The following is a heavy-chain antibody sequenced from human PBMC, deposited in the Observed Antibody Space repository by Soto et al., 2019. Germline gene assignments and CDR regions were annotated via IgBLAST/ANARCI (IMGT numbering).Heavy chain of an antibody. Sequence: GGSLRLSCAASGFTFSSYAMSWVRQAPGKGLEWVSAISGSGGSTYYADSVKGRFTISRDNSKNTLYLQMNSPRAEDTAVYYCAKDKSIAVAGTVVDAFDIWGQGTMVTVSS. CDR2: ISGSGGST. D-gene: IGHD6-19*01. CDR3: AKDKSIAVAGTVVDAFDI. V-gene: IGHV3-23*01. J-gene: IGHJ3*02. CDR1: GFTFSSYA.